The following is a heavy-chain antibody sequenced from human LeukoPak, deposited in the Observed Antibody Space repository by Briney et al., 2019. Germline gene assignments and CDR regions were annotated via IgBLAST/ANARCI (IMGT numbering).Heavy chain of an antibody. D-gene: IGHD6-19*01. J-gene: IGHJ4*02. Sequence: PSETLSLTCTVSGGSISSYYWSWIRQPPGKGLEWIGYIYYSGSTNYNPSLKSRVTISVDTSKNQFSLKLSSVTAADTAVYYCARDVRAVAGTGYWGQGTLVTVSS. CDR2: IYYSGST. V-gene: IGHV4-59*01. CDR1: GGSISSYY. CDR3: ARDVRAVAGTGY.